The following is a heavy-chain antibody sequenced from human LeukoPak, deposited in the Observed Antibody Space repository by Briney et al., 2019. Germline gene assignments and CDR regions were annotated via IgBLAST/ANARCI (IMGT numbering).Heavy chain of an antibody. CDR2: ISSSSSTI. V-gene: IGHV3-48*01. CDR1: GFTFSSYS. D-gene: IGHD6-13*01. CDR3: AKDHHSSSWYYFDY. J-gene: IGHJ4*02. Sequence: GGSLRLSCAASGFTFSSYSMNWVRQAPGKGLEWVSYISSSSSTIYYADSVKGRFTISRDNSKNTLYLQMNSLRAEDTAVYYCAKDHHSSSWYYFDYWGQGTLVTVSS.